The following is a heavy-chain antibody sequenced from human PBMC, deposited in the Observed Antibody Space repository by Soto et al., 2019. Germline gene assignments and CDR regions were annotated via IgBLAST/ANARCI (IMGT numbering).Heavy chain of an antibody. J-gene: IGHJ6*02. D-gene: IGHD3-3*01. V-gene: IGHV3-33*01. CDR3: AREDDFWSGYSYYYYYGMDV. Sequence: GGSLRLSCAASGFTFSSYGMHWVRQAPGKWLEWVAVIWYDGSNKYYADSVKGRFTISRDNSKNTLYLQMNSLRAEDTAVYYCAREDDFWSGYSYYYYYGMDVWGQGXTVTVSS. CDR1: GFTFSSYG. CDR2: IWYDGSNK.